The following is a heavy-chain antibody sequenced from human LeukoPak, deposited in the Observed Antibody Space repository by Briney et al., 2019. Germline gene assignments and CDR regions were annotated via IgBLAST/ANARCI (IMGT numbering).Heavy chain of an antibody. V-gene: IGHV3-48*02. CDR1: GFTFSSYS. CDR2: ISSSSSTI. CDR3: ARPQGVATITPDY. D-gene: IGHD5-12*01. Sequence: GGSLRLSCAASGFTFSSYSMNWVRQAPGKGLEWVSYISSSSSTIYYADSVKSRFTISRDNAKNSLYLQMNSLSDEDTAVYYCARPQGVATITPDYWGQGTLVTVSS. J-gene: IGHJ4*02.